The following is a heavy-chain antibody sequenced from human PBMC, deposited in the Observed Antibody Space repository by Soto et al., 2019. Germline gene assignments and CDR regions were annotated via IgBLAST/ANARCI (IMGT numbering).Heavy chain of an antibody. J-gene: IGHJ1*01. CDR1: GYTFTSYY. CDR2: INPSGGST. V-gene: IGHV1-46*01. D-gene: IGHD3-22*01. Sequence: ASVKVSCKASGYTFTSYYMHWVRQAPGQGLEWMGIINPSGGSTSYAQKFQGRVTMTRDTSTSTVYMELSSLRSEDTAVYYCVKGVFDTSAYPLFQYWGQGTLVTVSS. CDR3: VKGVFDTSAYPLFQY.